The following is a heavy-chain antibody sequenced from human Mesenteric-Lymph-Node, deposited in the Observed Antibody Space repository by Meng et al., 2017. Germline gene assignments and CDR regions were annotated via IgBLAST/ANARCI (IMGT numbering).Heavy chain of an antibody. J-gene: IGHJ4*02. Sequence: GESLKISCAASGFTVSSNYMSWVRQAPGKGLEWVSVIYSGGSTYYADSVKGRFTISRHNSKNTLYLQMDSLRAEDTAIYYCAKYCDGGCFRNFDYWGVGTLVTVSS. CDR3: AKYCDGGCFRNFDY. CDR1: GFTVSSNY. CDR2: IYSGGST. V-gene: IGHV3-53*01. D-gene: IGHD2-21*02.